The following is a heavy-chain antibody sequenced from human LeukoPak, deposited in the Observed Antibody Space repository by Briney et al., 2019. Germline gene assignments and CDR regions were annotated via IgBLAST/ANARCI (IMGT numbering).Heavy chain of an antibody. J-gene: IGHJ4*02. CDR1: GFTFSDYY. D-gene: IGHD3-10*01. CDR2: ISSSSSYT. Sequence: GGSLRLSCAASGFTFSDYYMSWIRQAPGKGLEWASYISSSSSYTNYADSVKGRFTISRDNAKNSLYLQMNSLRAEDTAVYYCARAVARGVTNPFDYWGQGTLVTVSS. CDR3: ARAVARGVTNPFDY. V-gene: IGHV3-11*05.